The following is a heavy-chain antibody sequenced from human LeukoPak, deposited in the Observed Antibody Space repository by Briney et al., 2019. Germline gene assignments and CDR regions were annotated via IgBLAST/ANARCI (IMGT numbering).Heavy chain of an antibody. V-gene: IGHV3-48*04. D-gene: IGHD2-15*01. Sequence: PGGSLRLSCAASGFTFSSYSMNWVRQAPGKGLEWVSYISSSSSTIYYADSVKGRFTISRDNAKNSLYPQMNSLRAEDTAVYYCARGRYCSGGSCYLDYYYYMDVWGKGTTVTVSS. CDR3: ARGRYCSGGSCYLDYYYYMDV. CDR1: GFTFSSYS. J-gene: IGHJ6*03. CDR2: ISSSSSTI.